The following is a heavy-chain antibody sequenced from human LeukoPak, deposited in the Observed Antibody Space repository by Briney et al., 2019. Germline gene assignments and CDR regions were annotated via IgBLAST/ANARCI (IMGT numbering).Heavy chain of an antibody. J-gene: IGHJ5*02. CDR3: ARDGDADFNWFDP. D-gene: IGHD5-24*01. CDR1: GGSISSSSYS. V-gene: IGHV4-39*02. Sequence: SETLSLTCTVSGGSISSSSYSWGWIRQPPGKGLEWIGMIYYSGSTYYNPSLKSRVTISVDTSKSQFSLKLSSVTAADTAVYYCARDGDADFNWFDPWGQGTLVTVSS. CDR2: IYYSGST.